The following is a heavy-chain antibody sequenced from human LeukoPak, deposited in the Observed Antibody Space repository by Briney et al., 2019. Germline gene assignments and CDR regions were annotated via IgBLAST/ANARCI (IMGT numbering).Heavy chain of an antibody. CDR3: AKSNGYGLIDI. CDR1: GFTFSFYA. Sequence: GGSLRLSCAASGFTFSFYAMSWVRQAPGKGLEWVSYISSSGSTIYYADSVKGRFTISRDNAKNSLYLQMNSLRAEDTAVYYCAKSNGYGLIDIWGQGTMVTVSS. V-gene: IGHV3-48*04. D-gene: IGHD3-22*01. CDR2: ISSSGSTI. J-gene: IGHJ3*02.